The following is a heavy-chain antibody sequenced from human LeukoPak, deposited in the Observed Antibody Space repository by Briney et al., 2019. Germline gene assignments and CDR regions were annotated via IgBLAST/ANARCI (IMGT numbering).Heavy chain of an antibody. V-gene: IGHV3-7*01. J-gene: IGHJ6*03. CDR2: INQDGSEI. Sequence: GGSLRLSCAASGFTFSNYWMSWVRQAPGKGLEWLANINQDGSEIYYVDSVKGRFTISRDNGKNSLYLQINSLRADDTAVYYCARVGPPYYYYYMDVWGKGTTVTVSS. CDR3: ARVGPPYYYYYMDV. CDR1: GFTFSNYW.